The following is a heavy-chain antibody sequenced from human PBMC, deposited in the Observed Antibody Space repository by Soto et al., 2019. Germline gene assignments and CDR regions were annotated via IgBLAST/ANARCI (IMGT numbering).Heavy chain of an antibody. CDR1: GFTFNDYP. D-gene: IGHD5-12*01. Sequence: EVQLVESGGGLVQPGGSLRLSCSASGFTFNDYPMYWVRQAPGKGLEYVSLISANGGSTHYADSVKGRFSISRDKSKKTLYLQMSSLRAEDTAVYYCVKGAGWLQDVDYWGQRTLVTVSS. CDR2: ISANGGST. J-gene: IGHJ4*02. CDR3: VKGAGWLQDVDY. V-gene: IGHV3-64D*08.